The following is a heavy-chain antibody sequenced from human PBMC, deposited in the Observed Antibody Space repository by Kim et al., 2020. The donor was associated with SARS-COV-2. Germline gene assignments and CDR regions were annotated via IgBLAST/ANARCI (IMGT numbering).Heavy chain of an antibody. Sequence: ASVKVSCKASGYTFTSYDINWVRQATGQGLEWMGWMNTNRGNTGYAQKFQGRVTMTRNTSISTAYMELSSLRSEDTAVYYCARARRGIVGATLYYFDYWGQGTLVTVSS. CDR2: MNTNRGNT. CDR1: GYTFTSYD. J-gene: IGHJ4*02. V-gene: IGHV1-8*01. D-gene: IGHD1-26*01. CDR3: ARARRGIVGATLYYFDY.